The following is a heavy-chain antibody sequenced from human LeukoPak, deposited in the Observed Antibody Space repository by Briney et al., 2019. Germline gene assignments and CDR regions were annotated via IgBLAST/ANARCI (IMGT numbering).Heavy chain of an antibody. CDR2: INPNSGGT. V-gene: IGHV1-2*02. CDR3: ARDLLLWFGELSSVKGMDV. J-gene: IGHJ6*02. D-gene: IGHD3-10*01. CDR1: GYTFTGYC. Sequence: ASVKVSRKASGYTFTGYCMHWVRQAPGQGLEWMGWINPNSGGTNYAQKFQGRVTMTRDTSISTAYMELSRLRSDDTAVYYCARDLLLWFGELSSVKGMDVWGQGTTVTVSS.